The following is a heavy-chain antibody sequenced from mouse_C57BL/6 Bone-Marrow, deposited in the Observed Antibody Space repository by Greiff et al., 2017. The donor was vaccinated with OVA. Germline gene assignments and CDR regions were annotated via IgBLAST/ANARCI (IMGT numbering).Heavy chain of an antibody. J-gene: IGHJ4*01. CDR1: GYTFTDYN. D-gene: IGHD1-1*01. V-gene: IGHV1-22*01. Sequence: VQLQQSGPELVKPGASVKMSCKASGYTFTDYNMHWVKQSPGKSLEWIGYINPNNGGTSYNQKFKGKATLTVNKSSSTAYMELRSLTSEDSAVYYCARPFYGDAIDYWGQGTAVTVSS. CDR2: INPNNGGT. CDR3: ARPFYGDAIDY.